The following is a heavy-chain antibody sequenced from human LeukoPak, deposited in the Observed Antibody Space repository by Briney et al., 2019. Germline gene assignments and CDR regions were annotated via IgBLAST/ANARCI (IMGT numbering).Heavy chain of an antibody. CDR2: INSGSSTM. CDR1: GFTFISYS. CDR3: ARVIAVVRGGGLSYYYAMDV. V-gene: IGHV3-48*02. Sequence: GGSLRLSCAAPGFTFISYSMTWVRQAPGKGLEWVSYINSGSSTMYYADSVKGRFTISRDNGKTSLYLQMNSLRDEDTAVYYCARVIAVVRGGGLSYYYAMDVWGQGTTVTVSS. J-gene: IGHJ6*02. D-gene: IGHD3-10*01.